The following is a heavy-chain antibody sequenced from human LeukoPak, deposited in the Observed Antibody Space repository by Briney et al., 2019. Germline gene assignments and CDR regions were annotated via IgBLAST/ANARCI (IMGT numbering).Heavy chain of an antibody. V-gene: IGHV4-4*07. CDR1: GGSISSYY. CDR2: IYTSGST. CDR3: ARVSDILTGYSVGAFDI. J-gene: IGHJ3*02. D-gene: IGHD3-9*01. Sequence: PSETLSLTCTVSGGSISSYYWSWIRQPAGKGLEWIGRIYTSGSTNYNPSLKSRVTMSVDTSKNQFSLKLSSVTAADTAVYYCARVSDILTGYSVGAFDIWGQGTMVTVSS.